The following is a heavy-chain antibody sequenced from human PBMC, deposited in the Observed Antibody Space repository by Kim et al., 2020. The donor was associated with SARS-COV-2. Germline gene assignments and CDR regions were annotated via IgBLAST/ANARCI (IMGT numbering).Heavy chain of an antibody. CDR2: IHTSGST. Sequence: SETLSLTCTVSGGSISSYYWSWIRQPAGKGLEWIGRIHTSGSTNYNPSLNSRVTMSIATSKNQFSLKLSSVTAADSAMYYCARGGRYCSTSSRECRFDYWGQGSLVTVSS. CDR1: GGSISSYY. V-gene: IGHV4-4*07. J-gene: IGHJ4*02. D-gene: IGHD2-2*01. CDR3: ARGGRYCSTSSRECRFDY.